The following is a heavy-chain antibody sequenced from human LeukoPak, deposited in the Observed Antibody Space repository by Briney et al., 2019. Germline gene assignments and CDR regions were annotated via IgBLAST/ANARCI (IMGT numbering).Heavy chain of an antibody. V-gene: IGHV4-39*01. CDR3: ARHPHYYYDNSAR. D-gene: IGHD3-22*01. CDR1: GGSISSDSYY. J-gene: IGHJ4*02. Sequence: SETLSLTCTVSGGSISSDSYYWGWIRQPPGKGLEWIGSIYYGGSTYYNPSLKSRVTISVDTSKNQLSLTLTSVSAADTAVYYCARHPHYYYDNSARWGQGTLVTVSS. CDR2: IYYGGST.